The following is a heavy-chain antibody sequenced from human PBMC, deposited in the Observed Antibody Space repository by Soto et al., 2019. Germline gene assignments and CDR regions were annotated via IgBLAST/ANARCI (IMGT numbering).Heavy chain of an antibody. CDR2: ISWNSGSI. V-gene: IGHV3-9*03. D-gene: IGHD1-20*01. J-gene: IGHJ4*02. CDR1: GFTFDDYA. Sequence: EVQLVESGGGLVQPGRSLRLSCAASGFTFDDYAMHWVRQAPGKGLEWVSGISWNSGSIGYADSVKGRFTISRDNAKNSLYLQMNSPRAEDMALYYCATNNWAFNNWGQGTLVTVSS. CDR3: ATNNWAFNN.